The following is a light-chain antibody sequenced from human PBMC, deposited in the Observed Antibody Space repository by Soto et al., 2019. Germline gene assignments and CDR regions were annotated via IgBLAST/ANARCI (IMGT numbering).Light chain of an antibody. CDR2: DAS. CDR1: QSVSSY. V-gene: IGKV3-11*01. J-gene: IGKJ1*01. Sequence: EIVLTQSPATLSLSPGERATLSCRASQSVSSYLAWYQQRPGQAPRLLLYDASNRATGIPVRFSGSGSGTDFTLTISSLEPEDFAVYYCQQRSNWPWTFGQGTKVEIK. CDR3: QQRSNWPWT.